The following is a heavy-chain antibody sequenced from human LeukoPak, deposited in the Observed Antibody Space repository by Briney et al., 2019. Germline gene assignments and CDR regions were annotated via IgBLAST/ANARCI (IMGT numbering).Heavy chain of an antibody. CDR1: GFTSDDYV. CDR2: ISGHSGSI. D-gene: IGHD3-10*01. V-gene: IGHV3-9*02. Sequence: GGALRVSCAASGFTSDDYVMHWVRQAPGKGLGWGSGISGHSGSIGYADYVKGRLPISRDNAQNSLYLQMNSLRAEHTALYYCAKGWFGELWAFDIWGQGTMVTVSS. CDR3: AKGWFGELWAFDI. J-gene: IGHJ3*02.